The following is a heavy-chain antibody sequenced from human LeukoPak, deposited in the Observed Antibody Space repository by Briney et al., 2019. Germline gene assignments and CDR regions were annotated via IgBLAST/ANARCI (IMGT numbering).Heavy chain of an antibody. Sequence: PSETLSLTCTVSGGSISSSSYYWGWIRQPPGKGLEWIGSIYYSGSTYYNPSLKSRVTISVDTSKNQFSLKLSSVTSADTAVYYCARSSRSYYGSGSYYKRVDNWFDPWGQGTLVTVSS. V-gene: IGHV4-39*01. CDR2: IYYSGST. CDR3: ARSSRSYYGSGSYYKRVDNWFDP. J-gene: IGHJ5*02. D-gene: IGHD3-10*01. CDR1: GGSISSSSYY.